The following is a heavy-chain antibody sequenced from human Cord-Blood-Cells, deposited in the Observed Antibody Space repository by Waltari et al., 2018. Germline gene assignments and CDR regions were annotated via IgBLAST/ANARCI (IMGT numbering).Heavy chain of an antibody. CDR2: IIPILGTA. CDR3: AGERAGVGPVVAWYFDL. Sequence: QVQLVQSGAEVKKPGSSVKVPCKASGGTFSSYAISWVRQARGQGLEWMGGIIPILGTANYAQKFQGRVTITADESTSTAYMELSSLRSEDTAVYYCAGERAGVGPVVAWYFDLWGRGTLVTVSS. CDR1: GGTFSSYA. D-gene: IGHD3-10*01. J-gene: IGHJ2*01. V-gene: IGHV1-69*01.